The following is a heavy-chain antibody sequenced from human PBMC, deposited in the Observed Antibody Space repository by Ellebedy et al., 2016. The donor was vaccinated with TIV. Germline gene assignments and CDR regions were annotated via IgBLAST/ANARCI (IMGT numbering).Heavy chain of an antibody. CDR1: GGSISSYF. V-gene: IGHV4-59*01. J-gene: IGHJ4*02. CDR3: TSWGDYGGNRHLDY. Sequence: SETLSLTXTVPGGSISSYFWSWIRQPPEQGLEWLGHFYYTGSTNYNPSLKSRVTISGDTSKNQFSLELSSVTAADTAVYYCTSWGDYGGNRHLDYWGQGTPVTVAS. CDR2: FYYTGST. D-gene: IGHD4-23*01.